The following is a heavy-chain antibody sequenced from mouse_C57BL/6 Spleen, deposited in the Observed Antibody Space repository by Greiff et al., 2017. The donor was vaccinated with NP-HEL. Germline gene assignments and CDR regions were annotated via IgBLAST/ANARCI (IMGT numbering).Heavy chain of an antibody. Sequence: VQLQQPGAELVRPGSSVKLSCKASGYTFTSYWMHWVKQRPIQGLEWIGNIDPSDSETHYNQKFKDKATLTVDKSSSTAYMQLSSLTSEDSAVYYCARGNYYGRSWGDYFDYGGQGTTLTVSS. CDR3: ARGNYYGRSWGDYFDY. V-gene: IGHV1-52*01. CDR1: GYTFTSYW. D-gene: IGHD1-1*01. J-gene: IGHJ2*01. CDR2: IDPSDSET.